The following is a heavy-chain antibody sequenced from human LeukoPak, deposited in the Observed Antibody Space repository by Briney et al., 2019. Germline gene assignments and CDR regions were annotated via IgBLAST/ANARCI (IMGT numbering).Heavy chain of an antibody. J-gene: IGHJ4*02. CDR3: ARGPHASGYSGYPFDY. D-gene: IGHD5-12*01. Sequence: ASVKVSCKASGYTFTSYDINWVRQATGQGLEWMGWMNPNSGNTGYAQKFQGRVTMTRNTSISTAYMELSSLRSEDTAVYYCARGPHASGYSGYPFDYWGQGTLVTVSS. CDR2: MNPNSGNT. CDR1: GYTFTSYD. V-gene: IGHV1-8*01.